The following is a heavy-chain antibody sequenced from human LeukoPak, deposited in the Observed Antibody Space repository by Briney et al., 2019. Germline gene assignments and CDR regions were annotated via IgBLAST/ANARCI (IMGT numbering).Heavy chain of an antibody. CDR1: GFTVSTNY. CDR3: AADSSGYYEAFDI. J-gene: IGHJ3*02. D-gene: IGHD3-22*01. V-gene: IGHV3-21*01. Sequence: GGSLRLSCAASGFTVSTNYMSWVRQAPGKGLEWVSAISGSSSYIYYADSVRGRFTISRDNAKNSLYLQMNSLRAEDTAVYYCAADSSGYYEAFDIWGPGIMVTVSS. CDR2: ISGSSSYI.